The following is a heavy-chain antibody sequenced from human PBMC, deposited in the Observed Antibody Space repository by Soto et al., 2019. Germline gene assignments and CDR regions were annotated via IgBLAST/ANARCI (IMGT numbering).Heavy chain of an antibody. CDR1: GYTFTSDD. Sequence: QVQLVQSGAEVKKPGASVKVSCKASGYTFTSDDINWVRQATGQGLEWMGWMNPNSGNTGYAQKFQGRITITRNTSISTAYMELSSLSSEDTAVYYCARSTNDYGDRHWGQGTLVTVSS. J-gene: IGHJ4*02. CDR3: ARSTNDYGDRH. V-gene: IGHV1-8*01. CDR2: MNPNSGNT. D-gene: IGHD4-17*01.